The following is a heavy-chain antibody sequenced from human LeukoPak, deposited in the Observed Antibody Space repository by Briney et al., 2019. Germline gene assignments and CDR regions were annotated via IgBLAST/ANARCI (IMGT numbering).Heavy chain of an antibody. CDR3: ARVRVAGSTNWFDP. Sequence: SETLSLTCAVYGGSFSGYYWSWIRQPPGKGLEWIGEINHSGSTNYNPSLRSRGTISVDTSKNQFSLKLSSVTAADTAVYYCARVRVAGSTNWFDPWGQGTLVTVSS. CDR2: INHSGST. V-gene: IGHV4-34*01. CDR1: GGSFSGYY. J-gene: IGHJ5*02. D-gene: IGHD2-15*01.